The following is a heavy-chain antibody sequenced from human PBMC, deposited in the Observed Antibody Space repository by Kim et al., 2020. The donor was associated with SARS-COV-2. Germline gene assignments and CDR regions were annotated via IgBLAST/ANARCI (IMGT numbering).Heavy chain of an antibody. CDR3: ATSLTMVGYGMDV. CDR2: IDPNSGGT. CDR1: GYTFTGYY. V-gene: IGHV1-2*06. Sequence: ASVKVSCKASGYTFTGYYLHWMRQAPGQGLEWMGRIDPNSGGTNYPQKFQGRVTMTRDTSISTAYMELSRVRSDDTAVYYCATSLTMVGYGMDVWGQGTTVTVSS. J-gene: IGHJ6*02. D-gene: IGHD2-8*01.